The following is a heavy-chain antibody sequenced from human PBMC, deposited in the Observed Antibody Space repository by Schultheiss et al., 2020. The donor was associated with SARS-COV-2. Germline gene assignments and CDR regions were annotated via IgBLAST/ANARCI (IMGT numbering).Heavy chain of an antibody. J-gene: IGHJ6*02. D-gene: IGHD2-15*01. CDR1: GGSISSGGYY. CDR3: ATNIVVVVAATRDYYYGMDV. CDR2: IYYSGST. Sequence: SETLSLTCTVSGGSISSGGYYWSWIRQHPGKGLEWIGYIYYSGSTYYNPSLKSRVTISVDTSKNQFSLKLSSVTAADTAVYYCATNIVVVVAATRDYYYGMDVWGQGTTVTVSS. V-gene: IGHV4-31*03.